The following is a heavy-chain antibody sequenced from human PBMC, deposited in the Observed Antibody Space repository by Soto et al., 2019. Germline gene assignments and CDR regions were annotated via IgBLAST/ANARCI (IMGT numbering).Heavy chain of an antibody. V-gene: IGHV3-9*01. D-gene: IGHD6-19*01. Sequence: EVQLVESGGGLVQPGRSLRISCEASGFSFDKSGMHWVREIPGKGLEWVSGISYNSVVINYVDSVKGRFTIFRDNAKNSLYLQMNSLRPEDTALYYCTKRVSGFEIWGQGTMVTVSS. J-gene: IGHJ3*02. CDR2: ISYNSVVI. CDR1: GFSFDKSG. CDR3: TKRVSGFEI.